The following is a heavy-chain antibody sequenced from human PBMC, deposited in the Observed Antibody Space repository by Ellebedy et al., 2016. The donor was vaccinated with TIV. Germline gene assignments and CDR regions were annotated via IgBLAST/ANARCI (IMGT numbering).Heavy chain of an antibody. CDR1: GFSFRTYA. J-gene: IGHJ4*02. CDR2: ITGGATAT. Sequence: GESLKISXAASGFSFRTYAMCWVRRAPGKGLEWVSIITGGATATYNADSVKGRFIISRDNSKNTVYLQMNSLRVEDTAVYYCAKMVSRYYESSGYYPDYWGQGSLVTVSS. D-gene: IGHD3-22*01. CDR3: AKMVSRYYESSGYYPDY. V-gene: IGHV3-23*01.